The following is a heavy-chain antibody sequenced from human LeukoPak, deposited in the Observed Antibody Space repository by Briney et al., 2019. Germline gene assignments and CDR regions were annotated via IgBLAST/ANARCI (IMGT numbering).Heavy chain of an antibody. CDR2: IYHSGST. J-gene: IGHJ3*02. CDR3: ARGVSGWFDDAFDI. Sequence: PSETLSLTCTVSGYSISSGYYWGWIRQPPGKGLEWIGSIYHSGSTYYNPSLKSRVTISVDTSKNQFSLKLTSVTAADTAVYYCARGVSGWFDDAFDIWGQGTMVTVSS. V-gene: IGHV4-38-2*02. CDR1: GYSISSGYY. D-gene: IGHD6-19*01.